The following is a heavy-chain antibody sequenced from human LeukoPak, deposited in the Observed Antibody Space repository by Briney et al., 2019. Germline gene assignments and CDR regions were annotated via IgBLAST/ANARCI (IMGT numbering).Heavy chain of an antibody. D-gene: IGHD1-14*01. CDR1: GFSLSSYA. Sequence: GGSLRLSCAASGFSLSSYAMSWVPQAPGKGLEWVSAISGSGGSTYYADSVKGRFTISRDNSKNTLYLQMNSLRAEDTAVYYCAKDRKGNPNWFDPWGQGTLVTVSS. J-gene: IGHJ5*02. CDR2: ISGSGGST. CDR3: AKDRKGNPNWFDP. V-gene: IGHV3-23*01.